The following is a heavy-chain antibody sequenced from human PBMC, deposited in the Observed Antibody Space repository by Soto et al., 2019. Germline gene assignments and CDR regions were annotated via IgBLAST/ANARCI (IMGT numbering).Heavy chain of an antibody. CDR2: IWYDGSNK. CDR1: GFTFCSYG. CDR3: ARGGRYYYDSSGYYPGDYYGMDV. Sequence: PGGSLRLSCAASGFTFCSYGMHWVRQAPGKGLEWVAVIWYDGSNKYYADSVKGRFTISRDNSKNTLYLQMNSLRAEDTAVYYCARGGRYYYDSSGYYPGDYYGMDVWGQGTTVTVSS. V-gene: IGHV3-33*01. J-gene: IGHJ6*02. D-gene: IGHD3-22*01.